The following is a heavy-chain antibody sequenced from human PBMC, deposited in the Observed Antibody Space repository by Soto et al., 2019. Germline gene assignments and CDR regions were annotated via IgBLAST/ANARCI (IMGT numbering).Heavy chain of an antibody. CDR3: ARGGPGSFYDLAPFDY. V-gene: IGHV3-53*02. CDR1: GFTVSSNY. J-gene: IGHJ4*02. D-gene: IGHD3-3*01. CDR2: IYSGGST. Sequence: EVQLVETEGGLIQPGGSLRLSCAASGFTVSSNYMSWVRQAPGKGLEWVSVIYSGGSTYYADSVKGRFTISRDNSKNTLYLQMNSLRAEDTAVYYCARGGPGSFYDLAPFDYWGQGTLVTVSS.